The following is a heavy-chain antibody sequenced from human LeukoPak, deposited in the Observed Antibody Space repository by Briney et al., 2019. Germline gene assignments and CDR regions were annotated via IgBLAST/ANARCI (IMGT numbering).Heavy chain of an antibody. V-gene: IGHV4-59*01. J-gene: IGHJ4*02. Sequence: PSETLSLTCTVSGGSISSYYWSWIRQPPGKGLEWIGYIYYSGSTNYNPSLKSRVTISVDTSKNQFSLKLSSVTAADTAVYYCARGDRNDPFDYWGQGTLVTVSS. CDR2: IYYSGST. CDR1: GGSISSYY. CDR3: ARGDRNDPFDY.